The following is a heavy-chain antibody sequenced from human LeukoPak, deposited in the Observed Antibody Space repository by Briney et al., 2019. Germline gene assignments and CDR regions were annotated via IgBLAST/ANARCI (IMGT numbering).Heavy chain of an antibody. V-gene: IGHV4-59*01. CDR2: IYYSGST. CDR1: GGSISSYY. J-gene: IGHJ4*02. D-gene: IGHD3-3*01. Sequence: SETLSLTCTVSGGSISSYYWSWIRQPPGKGLEWIGYIYYSGSTNYNPSLKSRVTISVDTSKNQFSLKLSSVTAADTAVYYCGRGPYVFWSGYYSFDYGGQGTLVTFSS. CDR3: GRGPYVFWSGYYSFDY.